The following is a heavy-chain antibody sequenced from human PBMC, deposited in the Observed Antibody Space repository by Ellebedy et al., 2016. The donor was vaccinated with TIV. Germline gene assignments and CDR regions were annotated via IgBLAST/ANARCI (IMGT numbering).Heavy chain of an antibody. CDR2: FDPKDGET. V-gene: IGHV1-24*01. Sequence: AASVKVSCKVSGYTLTELSMHWVRQAPGKGLEWMGGFDPKDGETIYAQKFQGRVTMTEDTSTDTAYMELSSLRSEDTAVYYCATVMTTVTNDAFHIWGQGTMVTVSS. D-gene: IGHD4-17*01. J-gene: IGHJ3*02. CDR3: ATVMTTVTNDAFHI. CDR1: GYTLTELS.